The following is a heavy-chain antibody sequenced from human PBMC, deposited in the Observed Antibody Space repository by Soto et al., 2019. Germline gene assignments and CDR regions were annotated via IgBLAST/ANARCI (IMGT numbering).Heavy chain of an antibody. J-gene: IGHJ5*02. CDR2: ISGSGGST. D-gene: IGHD6-19*01. CDR1: GFTFSSYA. CDR3: XKDRGYSSGRYGGWFDP. Sequence: GGSLRLSCAASGFTFSSYAMSWVRQAPGKGLEWVSAISGSGGSTYYADSVKGRFTISRDNSKNTLYLQMNSLRAEDTAVYYCXKDRGYSSGRYGGWFDPWGQGTLVTVSS. V-gene: IGHV3-23*01.